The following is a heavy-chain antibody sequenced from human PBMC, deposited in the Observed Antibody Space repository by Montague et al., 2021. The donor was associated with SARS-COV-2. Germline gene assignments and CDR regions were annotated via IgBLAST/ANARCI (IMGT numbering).Heavy chain of an antibody. CDR3: ARLRDGVVPSPILGVGPYYSYYYMDV. CDR2: INHGGST. Sequence: SETLSLTCAVHGTSFSGYYWNWILQPPGRGLEWIVEINHGGSTKYSPSLNSRLTISADTSKNQLSLILNSVAAADTAVYYCARLRDGVVPSPILGVGPYYSYYYMDVWGRGTTVTVSS. D-gene: IGHD3-10*01. V-gene: IGHV4-34*01. J-gene: IGHJ6*03. CDR1: GTSFSGYY.